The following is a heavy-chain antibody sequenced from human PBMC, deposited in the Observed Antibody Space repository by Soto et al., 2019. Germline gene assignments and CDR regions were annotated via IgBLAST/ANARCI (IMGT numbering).Heavy chain of an antibody. Sequence: ASVKVSCKASGYTFTSYDINWVRQATGQGLEWMGWMNPNSGNTGYAQKFQGRVTMTRNTSISTAYMELSSLRSEDTAVYYCARGRICSGGSCYYYYYGMDVWGQGTTVTSP. CDR3: ARGRICSGGSCYYYYYGMDV. CDR2: MNPNSGNT. J-gene: IGHJ6*02. CDR1: GYTFTSYD. V-gene: IGHV1-8*01. D-gene: IGHD2-15*01.